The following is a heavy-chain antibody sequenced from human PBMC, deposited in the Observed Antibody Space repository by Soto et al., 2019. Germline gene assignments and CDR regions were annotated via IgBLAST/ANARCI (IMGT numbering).Heavy chain of an antibody. Sequence: QVQLQESGPGLAKPSQTLSLICTVSGGSLTAGDYYWSWIRQSPGGGLEWIGYISRSGSIFYNPSLKSRITISLDTSKKQFSLNLNSVTAADTAVYFCARGIDYVYFYDSWGQGTLVTVSS. CDR1: GGSLTAGDYY. CDR3: ARGIDYVYFYDS. V-gene: IGHV4-30-4*01. J-gene: IGHJ4*02. CDR2: ISRSGSI. D-gene: IGHD4-17*01.